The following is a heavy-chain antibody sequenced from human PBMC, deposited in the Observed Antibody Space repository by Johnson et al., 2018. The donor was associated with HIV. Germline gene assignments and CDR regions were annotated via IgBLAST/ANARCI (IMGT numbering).Heavy chain of an antibody. V-gene: IGHV3-15*01. CDR3: TTPGDRWYTLVGEAAFDI. CDR1: GFTFTNAW. Sequence: VQLVESGGGLVKPGGSLRLSCVASGFTFTNAWMSWVRQAPGKGLEWVGRIKSVSDDETKDYGSPVKGRFTISRDDSSNTLYLQMNGTKTEDTAVYYCTTPGDRWYTLVGEAAFDIWGQGTMVTVSS. J-gene: IGHJ3*02. CDR2: IKSVSDDETK. D-gene: IGHD2-15*01.